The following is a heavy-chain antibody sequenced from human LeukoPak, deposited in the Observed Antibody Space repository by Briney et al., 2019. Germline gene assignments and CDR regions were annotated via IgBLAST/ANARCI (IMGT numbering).Heavy chain of an antibody. J-gene: IGHJ4*02. CDR3: AKDPHLRKAAAGYYFDY. V-gene: IGHV3-48*01. D-gene: IGHD6-13*01. Sequence: GGSLRLSCAASGFTFSSYSMNWVRQAPGKGLEWVSYISSSSSTIYYADSVKGRFTISRDNAKNSLYLQMNSLRAEDTAVYYCAKDPHLRKAAAGYYFDYWGQGTLVTVSS. CDR1: GFTFSSYS. CDR2: ISSSSSTI.